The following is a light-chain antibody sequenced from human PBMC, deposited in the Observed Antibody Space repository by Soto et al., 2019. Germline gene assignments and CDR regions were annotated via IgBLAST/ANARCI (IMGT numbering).Light chain of an antibody. CDR1: QAIRND. Sequence: AIQMTQAPSSLSASVGDRDTITCRASQAIRNDLGWYQQKPGKAPNLLIFGASNLQAGVPVRFSASGSGTNFTLTISNLQPEDFASYYCLQDYTYPWTFGQGTNVDI. J-gene: IGKJ1*01. V-gene: IGKV1-6*01. CDR2: GAS. CDR3: LQDYTYPWT.